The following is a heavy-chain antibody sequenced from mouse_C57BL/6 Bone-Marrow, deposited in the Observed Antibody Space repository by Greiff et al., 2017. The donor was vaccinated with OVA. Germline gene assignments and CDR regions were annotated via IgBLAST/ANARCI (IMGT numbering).Heavy chain of an antibody. Sequence: QVQLKQPGAELVKPGASVKLSCKASGYTFTSYWMHWVKQRPGQGLEWIGMIHPNSGSTNYNEKFKSKATLTVDKSSSTAYMQLSSLTSEDSAVYYCARRDDYALYYYAMDYWGQGTSVTVSS. D-gene: IGHD2-4*01. CDR2: IHPNSGST. V-gene: IGHV1-64*01. CDR3: ARRDDYALYYYAMDY. CDR1: GYTFTSYW. J-gene: IGHJ4*01.